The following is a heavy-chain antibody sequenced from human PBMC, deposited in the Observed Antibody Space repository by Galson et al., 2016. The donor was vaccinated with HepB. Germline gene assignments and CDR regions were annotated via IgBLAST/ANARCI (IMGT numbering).Heavy chain of an antibody. J-gene: IGHJ4*02. CDR1: GGSIRRSNW. CDR3: ATGEGSIAVAGYLDY. V-gene: IGHV4-4*02. Sequence: LSLTCAVSGGSIRRSNWWSWVRRPPGKGLEWIGEIHHSGSTTYNPSLNSRVTISLDKSNNQLSLKLSSMTAADTAFYYCATGEGSIAVAGYLDYWGQGTLVTVSS. D-gene: IGHD6-19*01. CDR2: IHHSGST.